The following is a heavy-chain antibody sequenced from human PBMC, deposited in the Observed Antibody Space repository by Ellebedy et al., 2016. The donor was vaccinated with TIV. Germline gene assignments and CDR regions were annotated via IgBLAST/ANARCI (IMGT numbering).Heavy chain of an antibody. CDR2: INPDSGGT. D-gene: IGHD2-15*01. Sequence: APVKVSCKTSGYTFTGDYIHWVRQAPGQGLEWMGMINPDSGGTNYAQKLQGRATLTTDTSTSTAYMELSSLRSDDTAVYYCARELRQGTPDYYRGMDVWGQGTTVTVSS. J-gene: IGHJ6*02. V-gene: IGHV1-2*02. CDR1: GYTFTGDY. CDR3: ARELRQGTPDYYRGMDV.